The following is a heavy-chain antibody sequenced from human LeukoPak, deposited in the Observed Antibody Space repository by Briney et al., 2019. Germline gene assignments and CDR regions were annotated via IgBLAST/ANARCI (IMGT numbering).Heavy chain of an antibody. D-gene: IGHD6-13*01. V-gene: IGHV1-69*13. CDR1: GGTFSSYA. CDR2: IIPIFGTA. CDR3: ARDDSEAGIDY. Sequence: ASVTVSCKASGGTFSSYAISWVRQAPGQGLEWMGGIIPIFGTANYAQKFQGRVTITADESTSTAYMELSSLRSEDTAVYCCARDDSEAGIDYWGQGTLVTVSS. J-gene: IGHJ4*02.